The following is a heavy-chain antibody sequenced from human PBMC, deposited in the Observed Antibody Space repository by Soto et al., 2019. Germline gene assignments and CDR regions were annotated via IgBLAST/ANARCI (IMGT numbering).Heavy chain of an antibody. Sequence: ETLSLTCAVYGGSFSGYYWSWIRQPPGKGLEWIGEINHSGSTNYNPSLKSRVTISVDTSKNQFSLKLSSVTAADTAVYYCARGGVYGSGSYSSGYYYYGMDVWGQGTTVTVSS. CDR1: GGSFSGYY. CDR3: ARGGVYGSGSYSSGYYYYGMDV. D-gene: IGHD3-10*01. CDR2: INHSGST. V-gene: IGHV4-34*01. J-gene: IGHJ6*02.